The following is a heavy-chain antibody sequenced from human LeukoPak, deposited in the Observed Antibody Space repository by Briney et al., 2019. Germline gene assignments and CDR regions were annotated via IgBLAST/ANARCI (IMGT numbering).Heavy chain of an antibody. CDR2: IKQDGSEK. D-gene: IGHD2-21*01. J-gene: IGHJ4*02. CDR3: ATGLWTFGS. Sequence: GGSLRLSCAASGFTFSSYWMSWVRQAPGKGLEWVANIKQDGSEKNYVGFVKGRFTISRDNAKNSLFLQMNSLRAEDTAVYHCATGLWTFGSWGQRTLVTVSS. CDR1: GFTFSSYW. V-gene: IGHV3-7*03.